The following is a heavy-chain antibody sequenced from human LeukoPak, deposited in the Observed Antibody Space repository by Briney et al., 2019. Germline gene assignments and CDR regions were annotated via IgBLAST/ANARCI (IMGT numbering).Heavy chain of an antibody. D-gene: IGHD3-3*01. J-gene: IGHJ3*02. V-gene: IGHV3-30*02. Sequence: GGSLRLSCAASGFTFSSYWMSWVRQAPGKGLEWVAFIRYDGSNKYYADSVKGRFTISRDNSKNTLYLQMNSLRAEDTAVYYCAKGGPDFHRVVARDDAFDIWGQGTMVTVSS. CDR1: GFTFSSYW. CDR3: AKGGPDFHRVVARDDAFDI. CDR2: IRYDGSNK.